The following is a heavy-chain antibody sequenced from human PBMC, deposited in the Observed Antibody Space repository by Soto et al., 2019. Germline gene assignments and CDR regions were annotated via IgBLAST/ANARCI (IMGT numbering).Heavy chain of an antibody. J-gene: IGHJ6*02. Sequence: SETLSLTCTVSGGSMSPYYWSWIRQPPGKGLEWIANIYYRGNTNYNPSFESRVTISIDTSKNTLYLQMNSLRVEDTAMYYCVRENYYYGMDVWGQGTAVTVSS. V-gene: IGHV4-59*12. CDR1: GGSMSPYY. CDR2: IYYRGNT. CDR3: VRENYYYGMDV.